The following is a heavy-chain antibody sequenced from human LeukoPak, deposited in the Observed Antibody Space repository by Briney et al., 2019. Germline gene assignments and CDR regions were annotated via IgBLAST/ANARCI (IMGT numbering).Heavy chain of an antibody. CDR2: ISSSSYI. Sequence: GGSLRLSCAASGFTFSSYSMNWVRQAPGKGLEWVSSISSSSYIYYADSVKGRFTISRDNAKNSLYLQMNSLRAEDTAVYYCARHQVDSSGYYLYYFDYWGQGTLVTVSS. V-gene: IGHV3-21*01. CDR1: GFTFSSYS. CDR3: ARHQVDSSGYYLYYFDY. D-gene: IGHD3-22*01. J-gene: IGHJ4*02.